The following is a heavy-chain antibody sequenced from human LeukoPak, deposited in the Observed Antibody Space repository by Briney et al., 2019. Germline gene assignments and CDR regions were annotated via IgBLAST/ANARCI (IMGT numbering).Heavy chain of an antibody. D-gene: IGHD4-11*01. Sequence: ASVKVSCKASGYTFTSYDINWVRQATGQGLEWMGWISANNGDTKYAQRMQDRLTMTTDTSTSTAYMDLRSLSSDDTAIYYCARDWPTVIADYWGQGTLVTVSS. V-gene: IGHV1-18*01. J-gene: IGHJ4*02. CDR1: GYTFTSYD. CDR3: ARDWPTVIADY. CDR2: ISANNGDT.